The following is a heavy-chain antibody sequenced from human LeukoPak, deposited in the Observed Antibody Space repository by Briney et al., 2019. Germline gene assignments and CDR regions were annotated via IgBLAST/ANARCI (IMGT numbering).Heavy chain of an antibody. CDR1: GYSISSSNW. V-gene: IGHV4-28*03. J-gene: IGHJ5*02. CDR2: IYYSGST. Sequence: PSETLSLTCAVSGYSISSSNWWGWIRQPPGKGLEWIGYIYYSGSTYYNPSLKSRVTISVDTSKNQFSLKLSSVTAADTAVYYCARDSHINWFDPWGQGTLVTVSS. D-gene: IGHD2-21*01. CDR3: ARDSHINWFDP.